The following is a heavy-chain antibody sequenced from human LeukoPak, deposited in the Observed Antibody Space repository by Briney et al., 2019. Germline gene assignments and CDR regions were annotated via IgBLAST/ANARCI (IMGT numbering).Heavy chain of an antibody. Sequence: GGSLRLSCAASGFTFSSYGMHWVRQAPGKGLEWVSYISSSSSSTIYYADSVKGRFTISRDNAKNSLYLQMNSLRAEDTAVYYCARETDLNYYYGSGSYYNWGQGTLVTVSS. V-gene: IGHV3-48*01. CDR3: ARETDLNYYYGSGSYYN. CDR1: GFTFSSYG. CDR2: ISSSSSSTI. D-gene: IGHD3-10*01. J-gene: IGHJ4*02.